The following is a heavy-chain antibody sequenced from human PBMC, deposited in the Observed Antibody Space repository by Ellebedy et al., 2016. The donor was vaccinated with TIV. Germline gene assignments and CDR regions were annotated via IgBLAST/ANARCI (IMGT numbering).Heavy chain of an antibody. Sequence: PGGSLRLSCAASGFTFNTHAMHWVRQAPGKGLEWVTFVTSGGEQEYYADSVKGRFTISRDNSKNTVYLQMDGLRVDDTAVYYCAGDRDTTGFVYWGQGTLVTVSS. CDR3: AGDRDTTGFVY. CDR1: GFTFNTHA. D-gene: IGHD1-1*01. V-gene: IGHV3-30*04. CDR2: VTSGGEQE. J-gene: IGHJ4*02.